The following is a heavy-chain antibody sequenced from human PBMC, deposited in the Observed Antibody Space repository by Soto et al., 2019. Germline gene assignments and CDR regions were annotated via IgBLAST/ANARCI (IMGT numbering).Heavy chain of an antibody. V-gene: IGHV4-39*01. CDR1: GVSISSSSYY. D-gene: IGHD1-7*01. CDR3: ARKDGFVTGTTGYYYYYGMDV. J-gene: IGHJ6*02. CDR2: IYYSGST. Sequence: SETLSLTCTVSGVSISSSSYYWGWIRQPPGKGLEWIGSIYYSGSTYYNPSLKSRVTISVDTSKNQFSLKLSSVTAADTAVYYCARKDGFVTGTTGYYYYYGMDVWGQGTTVTDS.